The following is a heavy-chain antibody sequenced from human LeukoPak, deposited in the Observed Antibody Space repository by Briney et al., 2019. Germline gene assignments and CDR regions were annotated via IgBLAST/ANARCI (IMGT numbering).Heavy chain of an antibody. CDR1: GFTFSSYG. J-gene: IGHJ3*01. CDR3: ARDSDYYYGSGSYLGD. D-gene: IGHD3-10*01. Sequence: GRSLRLSCAASGFTFSSYGMHCVRQAPGKGLEWVAVIWYDGSNKYYADSVKGRFTISRDNSKNTLYLQMNSLRAEDTAVYYCARDSDYYYGSGSYLGDWGQGTMVTVSS. V-gene: IGHV3-33*01. CDR2: IWYDGSNK.